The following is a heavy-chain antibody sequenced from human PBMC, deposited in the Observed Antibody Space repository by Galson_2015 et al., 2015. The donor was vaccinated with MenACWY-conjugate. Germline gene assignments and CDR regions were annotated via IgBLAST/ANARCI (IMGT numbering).Heavy chain of an antibody. D-gene: IGHD2/OR15-2a*01. V-gene: IGHV1-69*13. CDR1: GGSSSTDG. CDR3: AREAGHCNSARCNSYYYYMDV. Sequence: SVKVSCKASGGSSSTDGIRWVRQPPGQGLEWMGKIITVFSGGYYAPKFQVRGTIIAEGSTSTAYSELKSLTSGDKAVYYCAREAGHCNSARCNSYYYYMDVWGQGTLVTVSS. CDR2: IITVFSGG. J-gene: IGHJ6*03.